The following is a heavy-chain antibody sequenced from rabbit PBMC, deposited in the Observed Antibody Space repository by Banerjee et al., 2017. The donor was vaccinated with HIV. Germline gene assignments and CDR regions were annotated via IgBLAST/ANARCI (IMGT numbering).Heavy chain of an antibody. J-gene: IGHJ4*01. CDR3: AGSLVDNANL. Sequence: QSLEESGGDLVKPGASLTLTCTASGFSFSDKYVMCWVRQAPGKGLEWIGCINTNSGNAVYASWAKGRFTISKTSPTTVTLQMTSLTVADTATYLCAGSLVDNANLWGPGTLVTVS. D-gene: IGHD1-1*01. CDR1: GFSFSDKYV. CDR2: INTNSGNA. V-gene: IGHV1S40*01.